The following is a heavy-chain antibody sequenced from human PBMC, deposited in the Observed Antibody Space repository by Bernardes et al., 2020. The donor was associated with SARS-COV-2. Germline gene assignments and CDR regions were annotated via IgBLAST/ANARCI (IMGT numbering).Heavy chain of an antibody. Sequence: GGSLRLSCAASGFTFSSCTMNWVRKAPGKGLEWISSISTSSSYISYSDSVRGRFTISRDNAKNSVSLQMNSLRAEDTAVYYCARVDFSNLYYFDYWGQGTPVTVSS. D-gene: IGHD4-4*01. CDR3: ARVDFSNLYYFDY. CDR2: ISTSSSYI. CDR1: GFTFSSCT. J-gene: IGHJ4*02. V-gene: IGHV3-21*06.